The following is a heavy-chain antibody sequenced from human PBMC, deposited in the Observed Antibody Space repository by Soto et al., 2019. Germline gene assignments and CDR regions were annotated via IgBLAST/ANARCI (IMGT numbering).Heavy chain of an antibody. CDR1: GFTVSSNY. Sequence: EVQLVETGGGLIQPGGSLRLSCAASGFTVSSNYMSWVRQAPGKGLEWVSVIYSGGSTYYEDSVKGRFTISRDNSKNTLYLQMNSLRAEDTAVYYCARDHGYCSGGRCYDRPPDPWYFQHWGQGTLVTVSS. CDR3: ARDHGYCSGGRCYDRPPDPWYFQH. D-gene: IGHD2-15*01. J-gene: IGHJ1*01. CDR2: IYSGGST. V-gene: IGHV3-53*02.